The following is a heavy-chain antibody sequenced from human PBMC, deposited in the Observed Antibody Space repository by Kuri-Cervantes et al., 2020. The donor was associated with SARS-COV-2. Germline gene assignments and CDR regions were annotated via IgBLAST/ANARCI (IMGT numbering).Heavy chain of an antibody. CDR1: GFTFGDYA. CDR2: IRSKAYGGTT. D-gene: IGHD3-16*02. V-gene: IGHV3-49*04. Sequence: GESLKISCTASGFTFGDYAMSWVRQAPGKGLEWVGFIRSKAYGGTTEYAASVKGRFTISRDDSKSIAYLQMNSLKTEDTAVYYCTRYNDYVWGSYRPPFDYWGQGTLVTVSS. CDR3: TRYNDYVWGSYRPPFDY. J-gene: IGHJ4*02.